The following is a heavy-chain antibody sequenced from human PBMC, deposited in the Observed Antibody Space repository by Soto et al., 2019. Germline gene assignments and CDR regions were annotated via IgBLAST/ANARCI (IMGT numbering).Heavy chain of an antibody. CDR1: GFSFSSLA. D-gene: IGHD1-26*01. CDR2: ISGRGVDT. CDR3: AKATARGSYWPDAFDI. Sequence: GGSLRLSCAASGFSFSSLAMSWVRQAPGKGLEWVSSISGRGVDTLYADSVKGRFTISRDNSKNTLYLQMNSLRAEDTAVYYCAKATARGSYWPDAFDIWGQGTMVTVSS. J-gene: IGHJ3*02. V-gene: IGHV3-23*01.